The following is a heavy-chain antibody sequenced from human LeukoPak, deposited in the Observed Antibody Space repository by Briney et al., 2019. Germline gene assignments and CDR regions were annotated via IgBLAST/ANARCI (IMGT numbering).Heavy chain of an antibody. CDR3: AKTYGSGSSLAYMDV. J-gene: IGHJ6*03. Sequence: GGSLRLSCAASGFTFSSYAMSWVRQAPGKGLEWVSGTSGSGGSTYYADPVKGRFTISRDNSKNTLYLQMNSLRVEDTALYYCAKTYGSGSSLAYMDVWGKGTTVTISS. CDR2: TSGSGGST. CDR1: GFTFSSYA. V-gene: IGHV3-23*01. D-gene: IGHD3-10*01.